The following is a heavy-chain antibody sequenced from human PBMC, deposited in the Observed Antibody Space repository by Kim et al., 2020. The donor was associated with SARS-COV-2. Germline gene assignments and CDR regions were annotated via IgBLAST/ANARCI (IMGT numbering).Heavy chain of an antibody. Sequence: GGSLRLSCAASGFTFSEYVMTWVRQAPGKGLEWVSTVTETSGDIWYAESVKGRFTIARDDSKSMVFLQMDSLRVEDTAMYYCTKKRNSRGATGPGNYFDLWGQGTLVTVSS. D-gene: IGHD6-25*01. V-gene: IGHV3-23*01. J-gene: IGHJ4*02. CDR3: TKKRNSRGATGPGNYFDL. CDR2: VTETSGDI. CDR1: GFTFSEYV.